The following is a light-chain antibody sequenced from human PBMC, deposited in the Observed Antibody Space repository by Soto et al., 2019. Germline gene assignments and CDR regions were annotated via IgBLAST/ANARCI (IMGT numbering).Light chain of an antibody. CDR1: SSDVGGYNY. J-gene: IGLJ1*01. V-gene: IGLV2-14*01. CDR3: SSYTSSRAYV. CDR2: EVS. Sequence: QSVLTQPASVSGSPGQSITISCTGTSSDVGGYNYVSWYQQQSGKAPKLMIHEVSNRPSGVSNRFSGCKSGNTASLTISELQAEDEADYYSSSYTSSRAYVFGIGTKVTGL.